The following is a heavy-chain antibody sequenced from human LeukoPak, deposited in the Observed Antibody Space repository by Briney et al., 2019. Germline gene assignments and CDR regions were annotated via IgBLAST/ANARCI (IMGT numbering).Heavy chain of an antibody. D-gene: IGHD2-2*03. CDR2: ISSYNGDT. CDR1: GYTLPTYG. J-gene: IGHJ4*02. CDR3: IAGYLYFDY. V-gene: IGHV1-18*01. Sequence: ASLKVSCKASGYTLPTYGLSWVRQAPGQGLEWMGWISSYNGDTNYTLKYQGRVTMTTDTSTSTAYMELKNLTSDDTSLYYCIAGYLYFDYWGQDTQDTVSS.